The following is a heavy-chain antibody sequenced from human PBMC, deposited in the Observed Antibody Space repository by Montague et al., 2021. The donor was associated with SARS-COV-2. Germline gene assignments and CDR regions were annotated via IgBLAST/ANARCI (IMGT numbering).Heavy chain of an antibody. CDR3: ARRTYDILTGYDYGMDV. CDR1: GFSLSTSGMC. V-gene: IGHV2-70*11. Sequence: PALVKLTQTLTLTCTFSGFSLSTSGMCVSWIRQPPGKALEWLARIDWDDDKYYSTSLETRLTISKDTSKNQVVLTMTNMDPVDTATYYCARRTYDILTGYDYGMDVWGQGTTVTVSS. J-gene: IGHJ6*02. CDR2: IDWDDDK. D-gene: IGHD3-9*01.